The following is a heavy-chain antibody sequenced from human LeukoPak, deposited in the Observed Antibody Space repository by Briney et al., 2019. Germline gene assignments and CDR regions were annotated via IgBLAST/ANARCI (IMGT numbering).Heavy chain of an antibody. Sequence: GGSLRLSCAASGFSFSSYSMNWVRQAPGKGLEWVSYISSSSSNIYYADSVKGRFTISRDNSKNTLYLQMNSLRAEDTAVYYCAKGTHYYGSGSYPRPFDYWGQGTLVTVSS. D-gene: IGHD3-10*01. V-gene: IGHV3-48*01. J-gene: IGHJ4*02. CDR2: ISSSSSNI. CDR1: GFSFSSYS. CDR3: AKGTHYYGSGSYPRPFDY.